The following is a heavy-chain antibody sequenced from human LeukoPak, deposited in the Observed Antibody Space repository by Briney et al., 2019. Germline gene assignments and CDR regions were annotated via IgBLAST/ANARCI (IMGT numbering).Heavy chain of an antibody. J-gene: IGHJ4*02. V-gene: IGHV4-59*01. CDR1: GGSISSYY. CDR2: FYYSGIT. CDR3: AREPEARALAAAGSYY. Sequence: SEALSLTCTVSGGSISSYYWSWIRPPPGKGLEWIGYFYYSGITNYNPSLKSRVTISVDTSKNQFSLKLSSVTAADTAVYYCAREPEARALAAAGSYYWGQGTLVTVSS. D-gene: IGHD6-13*01.